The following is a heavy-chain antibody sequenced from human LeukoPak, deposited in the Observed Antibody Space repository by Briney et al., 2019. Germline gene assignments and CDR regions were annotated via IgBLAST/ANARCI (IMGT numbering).Heavy chain of an antibody. CDR3: ARDVGVRYFDWLLAGYYYYGMDV. CDR1: GFTFSSYG. D-gene: IGHD3-9*01. Sequence: GGSLRLSCAASGFTFSSYGMHWVRQAPGKGLEWVAVISYDGSNKYYADSVKGRFTISRDNSKNTLYLQMNSLRAEDTAVYYCARDVGVRYFDWLLAGYYYYGMDVWGQGTTVTVSS. J-gene: IGHJ6*02. CDR2: ISYDGSNK. V-gene: IGHV3-30*03.